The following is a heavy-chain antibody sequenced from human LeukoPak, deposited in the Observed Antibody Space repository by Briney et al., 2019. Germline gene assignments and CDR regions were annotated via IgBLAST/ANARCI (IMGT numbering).Heavy chain of an antibody. CDR2: ISSSGSTI. J-gene: IGHJ6*03. Sequence: PGGSLRLSCAASGFTFSDYYMSWIRQAPGKGLEWDSYISSSGSTIYYADSVKGRFTISRDNAKNSLYLQMNSLRAEDTAVYYCARARSVVPAALPDYYYYYMDVWGKGTTVTVSS. D-gene: IGHD2-2*01. CDR3: ARARSVVPAALPDYYYYYMDV. V-gene: IGHV3-11*04. CDR1: GFTFSDYY.